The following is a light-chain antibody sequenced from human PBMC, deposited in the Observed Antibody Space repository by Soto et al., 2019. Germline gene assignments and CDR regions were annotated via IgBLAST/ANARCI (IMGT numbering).Light chain of an antibody. J-gene: IGLJ2*01. CDR2: EVT. V-gene: IGLV2-14*01. Sequence: QSALTQPASVSGSPGHSITISCTGTSSDIGGYNYVSWYQQHPGKAPKLMIYEVTNRPSGVSYRFSGSKSGNTASLTISGLQAEDEADYYCSSYTTSSTPLVFGGGTKVTVL. CDR3: SSYTTSSTPLV. CDR1: SSDIGGYNY.